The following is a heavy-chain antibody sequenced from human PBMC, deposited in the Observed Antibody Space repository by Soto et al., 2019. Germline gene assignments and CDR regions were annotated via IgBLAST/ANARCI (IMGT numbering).Heavy chain of an antibody. CDR3: SGSGISAVQAQGGIRDVRPFSAFLLSRSSDL. D-gene: IGHD3-3*01. Sequence: TPSKGLEWVAVISYDGSNKYYADSVKGRFTISRDNSKNTLSLQMNSLRAEDTAVYYSSGSGISAVQAQGGIRDVRPFSAFLLSRSSDL. V-gene: IGHV3-30*03. J-gene: IGHJ2*01. CDR2: ISYDGSNK.